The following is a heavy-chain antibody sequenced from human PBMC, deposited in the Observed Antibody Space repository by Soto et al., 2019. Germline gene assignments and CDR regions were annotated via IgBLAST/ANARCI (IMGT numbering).Heavy chain of an antibody. CDR3: ERRTNDYYGMDV. Sequence: SETLSRTCTVAGGSISSSSYYCGWIRQPPGKGLEWIGSIYYSGSTYYNPSRKSRVTISVDTYKNQFSLQLSSVTAADTAVYYCERRTNDYYGMDVWGQGTTV. V-gene: IGHV4-39*01. CDR2: IYYSGST. J-gene: IGHJ6*02. CDR1: GGSISSSSYY. D-gene: IGHD1-1*01.